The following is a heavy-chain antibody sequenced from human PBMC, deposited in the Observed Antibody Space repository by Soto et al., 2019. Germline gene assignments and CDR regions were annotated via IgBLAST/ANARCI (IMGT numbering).Heavy chain of an antibody. V-gene: IGHV4-39*01. CDR3: ASIAAPGTTHFDF. D-gene: IGHD6-13*01. Sequence: ETLSLTFTFSGGSIGSSIYYWGWILQSPGKGLEWIGNIYYSGNTFYNPSLQSRVAISVDTSKNQFYLHLSSVTAADTAIFYCASIAAPGTTHFDFWGQGTLVTVSS. CDR2: IYYSGNT. CDR1: GGSIGSSIYY. J-gene: IGHJ4*02.